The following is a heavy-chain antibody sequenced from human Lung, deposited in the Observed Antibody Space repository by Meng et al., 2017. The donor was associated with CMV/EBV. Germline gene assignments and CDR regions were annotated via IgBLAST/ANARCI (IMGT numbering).Heavy chain of an antibody. J-gene: IGHJ4*02. D-gene: IGHD4-17*01. CDR3: AILLWGTSVPNGTP. Sequence: GSLRLSCTVSGYSISSGYYWGWIRQPPGKGLEWIGTIYRGGTTYYNSPLKSRVTISVDTSKNQFSLKMSSVTAADTAVYYCAILLWGTSVPNGTPWGQRXLVTSSS. CDR1: GYSISSGYY. CDR2: IYRGGTT. V-gene: IGHV4-38-2*02.